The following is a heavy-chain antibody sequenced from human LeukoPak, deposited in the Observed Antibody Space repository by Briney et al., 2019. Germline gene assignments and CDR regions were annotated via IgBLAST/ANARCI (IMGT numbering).Heavy chain of an antibody. J-gene: IGHJ4*02. Sequence: ASVTVSCKASGYTFTRYYMHWMRQAPGQGLEWMGIINSSGGSTSYAQKFQGRVTMTRDTSRSTVYMELSSLRSEDTAVYYCARDSRNEDGYNFDYWGQGTLV. CDR2: INSSGGST. CDR3: ARDSRNEDGYNFDY. D-gene: IGHD5-24*01. V-gene: IGHV1-46*01. CDR1: GYTFTRYY.